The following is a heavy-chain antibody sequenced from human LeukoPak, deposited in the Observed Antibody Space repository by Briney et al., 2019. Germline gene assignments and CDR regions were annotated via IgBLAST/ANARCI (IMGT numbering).Heavy chain of an antibody. CDR1: GFTFSSYG. D-gene: IGHD6-6*01. V-gene: IGHV3-30*18. Sequence: GGSPRLSCAASGFTFSSYGMHWVRQAPGKGLEWVAVISYDGSNKYYADSVKGRFTISRDNSKNTLYLQMNSLRAEDTAVYYCAKPRYSSSSSAYYFDYWGQGTLVTVSS. CDR2: ISYDGSNK. CDR3: AKPRYSSSSSAYYFDY. J-gene: IGHJ4*02.